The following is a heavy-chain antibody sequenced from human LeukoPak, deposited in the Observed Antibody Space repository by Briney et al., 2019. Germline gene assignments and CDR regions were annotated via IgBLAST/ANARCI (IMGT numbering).Heavy chain of an antibody. CDR3: AREQLVFRWFDP. CDR2: IYYSGST. V-gene: IGHV4-39*07. CDR1: GGSISSSSYY. J-gene: IGHJ5*02. Sequence: PSETLSFTCTVSGGSISSSSYYWGWIRQPPGKGLEWIGSIYYSGSTYYNPSLKSRVTISVDTSKNQFSLKLSSVTAADTAVYYCAREQLVFRWFDPWGQGTLVTVSS. D-gene: IGHD6-13*01.